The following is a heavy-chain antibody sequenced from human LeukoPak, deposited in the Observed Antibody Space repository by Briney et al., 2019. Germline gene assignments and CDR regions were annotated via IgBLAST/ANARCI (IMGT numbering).Heavy chain of an antibody. J-gene: IGHJ4*02. D-gene: IGHD6-19*01. CDR3: ARVPVAVAGSPAFDY. CDR1: GGTFSSYA. V-gene: IGHV1-18*01. CDR2: ISAYNGNT. Sequence: ASVKVSCKASGGTFSSYAISWVRQAPGQGLEWMGWISAYNGNTNYAQKLQGRVTMTTDTSTSTAYMELRSLRSDDTAVYYCARVPVAVAGSPAFDYWGQGTLVTVSS.